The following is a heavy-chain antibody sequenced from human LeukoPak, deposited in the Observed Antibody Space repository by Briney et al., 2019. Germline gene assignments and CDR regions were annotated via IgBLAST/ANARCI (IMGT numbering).Heavy chain of an antibody. CDR2: ISYDGSNK. J-gene: IGHJ4*02. CDR3: AKDLRTAGPFDY. V-gene: IGHV3-30*18. D-gene: IGHD6-13*01. CDR1: GFTFSSYG. Sequence: PGGSLRLSCAASGFTFSSYGMHWVRQAPGKGLEWVAVISYDGSNKYYADSVKGRFTISRDNSKNTLYLQMNSLRAEDTAVYYCAKDLRTAGPFDYWGQGTLVTVSS.